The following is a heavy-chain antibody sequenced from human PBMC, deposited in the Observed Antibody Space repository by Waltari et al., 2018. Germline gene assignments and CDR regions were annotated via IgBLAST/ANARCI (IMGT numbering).Heavy chain of an antibody. D-gene: IGHD5-18*01. V-gene: IGHV1-8*01. CDR3: ARGRGRGYSYGGHR. CDR2: MNPNSGKT. J-gene: IGHJ4*02. CDR1: GYTFTSYD. Sequence: QVQLVQSGAEVKKPGASVKVSCKASGYTFTSYDINWVRQATGQGLEWMGWMNPNSGKTGYAQKVQGRVTMTRNTSISTAYMELSSLGSEDTAVYYCARGRGRGYSYGGHRWGQGTLVTVSS.